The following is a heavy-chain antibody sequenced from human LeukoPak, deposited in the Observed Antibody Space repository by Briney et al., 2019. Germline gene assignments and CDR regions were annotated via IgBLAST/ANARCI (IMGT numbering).Heavy chain of an antibody. CDR3: AKDRKLGPADYYFDF. CDR2: IKQDGSEK. Sequence: PGGSLRLSCAASGFTFSSYWMSWVRQAPGKGLEWVANIKQDGSEKYYVDSVKGRFTISRDNAKNSLYLQMNSLRAEDTAVYYCAKDRKLGPADYYFDFWGQGTLVTVAP. D-gene: IGHD7-27*01. J-gene: IGHJ4*02. V-gene: IGHV3-7*01. CDR1: GFTFSSYW.